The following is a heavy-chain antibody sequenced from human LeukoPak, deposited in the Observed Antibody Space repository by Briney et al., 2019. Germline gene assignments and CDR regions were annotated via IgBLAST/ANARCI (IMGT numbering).Heavy chain of an antibody. V-gene: IGHV3-64D*09. CDR1: GFTFSRYA. D-gene: IGHD5-18*01. CDR2: ISSNGGST. Sequence: GGSLRLSCSASGFTFSRYAMHWVRQAPGKGLEYVSAISSNGGSTYYGDSVKGRFTISRDNSKNTLYLQMSSLRAEDTAVYYCVKARGIQLWLPGDYWGQGTLVPVSS. CDR3: VKARGIQLWLPGDY. J-gene: IGHJ4*02.